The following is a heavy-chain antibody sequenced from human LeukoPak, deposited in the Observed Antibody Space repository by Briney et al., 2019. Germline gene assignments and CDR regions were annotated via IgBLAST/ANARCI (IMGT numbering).Heavy chain of an antibody. J-gene: IGHJ3*02. CDR3: ARAKTTVTLEVDAFDI. D-gene: IGHD4-17*01. CDR1: GYTFTSYG. V-gene: IGHV1-2*02. CDR2: INPNSGGT. Sequence: ASVRVSCKASGYTFTSYGISWVRQAPGQGLEWMGWINPNSGGTNYAQKFQGRVTMTRDTSISTAYMELSRLRSDDTAVYYCARAKTTVTLEVDAFDIWGQGTMVTVSS.